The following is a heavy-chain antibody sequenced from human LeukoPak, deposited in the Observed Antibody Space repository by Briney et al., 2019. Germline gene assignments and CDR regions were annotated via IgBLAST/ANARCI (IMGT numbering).Heavy chain of an antibody. CDR3: AKDSSYGDYGSYFDY. J-gene: IGHJ4*02. CDR1: GFTFSSYA. CDR2: ISGSGGST. D-gene: IGHD4-17*01. V-gene: IGHV3-23*01. Sequence: PGGSLRLSCAASGFTFSSYAMSWVRQAPGKGLEWVSAISGSGGSTYYADSVKGRFTISRDNSKNTLYLQMNSLRAEDTAVYYCAKDSSYGDYGSYFDYWGQGTLVTVSS.